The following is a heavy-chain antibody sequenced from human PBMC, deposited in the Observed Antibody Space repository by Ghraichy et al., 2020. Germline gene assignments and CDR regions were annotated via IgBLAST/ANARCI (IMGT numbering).Heavy chain of an antibody. D-gene: IGHD6-19*01. J-gene: IGHJ5*02. CDR1: GGSIISIDYY. CDR3: ARERRTGWYWFDP. Sequence: SETLSLTCTVSGGSIISIDYYWVWIRQSRGKGLEWIGSIHYSGSAYYNPSLKSRGTMSVDTSKNQFSLKLSSVTAADTAVYYCARERRTGWYWFDPWGQGTLVTVSS. V-gene: IGHV4-39*01. CDR2: IHYSGSA.